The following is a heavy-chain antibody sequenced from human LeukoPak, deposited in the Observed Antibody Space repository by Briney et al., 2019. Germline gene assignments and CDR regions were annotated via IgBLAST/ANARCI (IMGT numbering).Heavy chain of an antibody. D-gene: IGHD3-3*01. CDR3: TTVFRGNSGHLDY. CDR2: IKSRTDGGTT. CDR1: GFIFSNAW. V-gene: IGHV3-15*01. Sequence: GGSLRLSCAVSGFIFSNAWMTWVRQAPGKGLEWVGRIKSRTDGGTTDYAAPVKGRFTISRDDSKNTLYLQMNNLKTEDTAVYYCTTVFRGNSGHLDYWGQGTLVTVSS. J-gene: IGHJ4*02.